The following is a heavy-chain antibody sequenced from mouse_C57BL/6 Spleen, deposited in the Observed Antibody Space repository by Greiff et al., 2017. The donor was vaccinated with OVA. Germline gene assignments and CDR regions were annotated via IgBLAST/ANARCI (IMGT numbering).Heavy chain of an antibody. D-gene: IGHD4-1*01. CDR1: GFTFSDFY. V-gene: IGHV7-1*01. CDR3: ARENWEGNAMDY. CDR2: SRNKANDYTT. J-gene: IGHJ4*01. Sequence: EVKVVESGGGLVQSGRSLRLSCATSGFTFSDFYMEWVRQAPGKGLEWIAASRNKANDYTTEYSASVKGRFIVSSDTSQSILYLQMNALRAEDTAIYYCARENWEGNAMDYWGQGTSVTVSS.